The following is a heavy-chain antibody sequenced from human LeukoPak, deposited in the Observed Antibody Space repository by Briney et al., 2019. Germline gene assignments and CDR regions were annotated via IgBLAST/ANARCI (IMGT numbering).Heavy chain of an antibody. J-gene: IGHJ1*01. D-gene: IGHD6-13*01. CDR2: ISVSGTTM. V-gene: IGHV3-11*04. CDR3: AKVQDGSSWYEYFQH. Sequence: GGSLRLSCATSGFTFTDYYMSWIRQAPGKGLEWVSYISVSGTTMYYADSVKGRFTLSRDNAKNSLFLQMNSLRAEDTAVYYCAKVQDGSSWYEYFQHWGQGTLVTVSS. CDR1: GFTFTDYY.